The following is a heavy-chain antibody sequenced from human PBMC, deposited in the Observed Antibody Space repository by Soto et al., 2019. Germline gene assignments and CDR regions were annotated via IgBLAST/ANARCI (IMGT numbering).Heavy chain of an antibody. J-gene: IGHJ6*03. CDR2: LSSSSSYI. V-gene: IGHV3-21*01. D-gene: IGHD4-17*01. CDR3: AGGGIMYGDYRSMDV. Sequence: EVQLVESGGGLVKPGGSLRLSCAASGFTFSSYNMNWVRQAPGKGLEWVSSLSSSSSYIYYADSVKGRFTISRDNAKNSLYLQSNSLRAEDTAVYYCAGGGIMYGDYRSMDVWGKGTTVTVSS. CDR1: GFTFSSYN.